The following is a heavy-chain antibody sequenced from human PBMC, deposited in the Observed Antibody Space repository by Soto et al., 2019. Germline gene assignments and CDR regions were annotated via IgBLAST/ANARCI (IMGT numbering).Heavy chain of an antibody. CDR1: GFTFSSYS. Sequence: EVQLVESGGGLVQPGGSLRLSCAASGFTFSSYSMNWVRQAPGKGLEWVSYISSSSSTIYYADSVKGRFTISRDNAKNSLYLQMNSLRDEDTAVYYCARGIRITIFGVVGGFDYWGQGTLVTVSS. D-gene: IGHD3-3*01. V-gene: IGHV3-48*02. CDR2: ISSSSSTI. J-gene: IGHJ4*02. CDR3: ARGIRITIFGVVGGFDY.